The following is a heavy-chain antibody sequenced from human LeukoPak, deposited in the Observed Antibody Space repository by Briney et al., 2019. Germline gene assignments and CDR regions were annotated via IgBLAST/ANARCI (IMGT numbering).Heavy chain of an antibody. CDR1: GFTFSTYW. CDR3: ARDRLPYYYDSSGYYALDY. CDR2: IKSDGSST. Sequence: GGSLRLSCAASGFTFSTYWMYWVRQAPGKGLVWVSRIKSDGSSTTYADSVKGRFTISRDNAKNTLYLQMNSLRAEDTAVYYCARDRLPYYYDSSGYYALDYWGQGTLVTVSS. D-gene: IGHD3-22*01. V-gene: IGHV3-74*01. J-gene: IGHJ4*02.